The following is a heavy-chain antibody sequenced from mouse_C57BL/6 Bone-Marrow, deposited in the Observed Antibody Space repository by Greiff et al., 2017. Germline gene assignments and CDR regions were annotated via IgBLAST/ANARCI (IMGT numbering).Heavy chain of an antibody. CDR3: ARGWLRRKAWFAY. CDR2: IDPSDSYT. V-gene: IGHV1-69*01. D-gene: IGHD2-2*01. Sequence: VQLQQPGAELVMPGASVKLSCKASGYTFTSYWMHWVKQRPGQGLEWIGEIDPSDSYTNYNQKFKGKSTLTVDKSSSTAYMQLSSLTSEDSAVYYCARGWLRRKAWFAYWGQGTLVTVSA. CDR1: GYTFTSYW. J-gene: IGHJ3*01.